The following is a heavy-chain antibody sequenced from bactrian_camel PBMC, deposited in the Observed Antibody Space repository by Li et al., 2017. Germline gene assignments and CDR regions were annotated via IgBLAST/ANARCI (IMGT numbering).Heavy chain of an antibody. CDR1: GFTFNTYA. J-gene: IGHJ6*01. V-gene: IGHV3S40*01. D-gene: IGHD1*01. CDR3: ARDDPYALGTAASGW. Sequence: VQLVESGGGLVQPGGSLRLSCVASGFTFNTYAMYWVRQAPGKELEWVSGILAGGGTYSAESVKGRFTISRDNAKNTVYLQLNNLTTEDTAMYYCARDDPYALGTAASGWWGQGTQVTVS. CDR2: ILAGGGT.